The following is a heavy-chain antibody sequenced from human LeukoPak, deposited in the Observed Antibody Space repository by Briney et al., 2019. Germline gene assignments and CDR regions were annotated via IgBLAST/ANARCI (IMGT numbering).Heavy chain of an antibody. Sequence: GGSLRLSCAASGFTFSSYAMSWVRQAPGKGPEWVSAVSGSGGSTYYADSVKGRFTISRDNSKNTLYLQMNSLRAEDTAVYYCAKDQLRRVGAGYFDYWGQGTLVTVPS. J-gene: IGHJ4*02. D-gene: IGHD1-26*01. V-gene: IGHV3-23*01. CDR2: VSGSGGST. CDR3: AKDQLRRVGAGYFDY. CDR1: GFTFSSYA.